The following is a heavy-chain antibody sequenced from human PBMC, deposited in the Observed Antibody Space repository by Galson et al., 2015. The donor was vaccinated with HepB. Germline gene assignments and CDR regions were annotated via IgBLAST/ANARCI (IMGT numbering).Heavy chain of an antibody. CDR2: IYTSGST. J-gene: IGHJ4*02. Sequence: RLQESGPGLVKPSETLSLTCTVSGGSISSGSYYWSWIRQPAGKGLEWIGRIYTSGSTNYNPSLKSRVTMSVDTSKNQFSLKLSSVTAADTAVYYCARLPHYWGQGTLVTVSS. CDR3: ARLPHY. CDR1: GGSISSGSYY. V-gene: IGHV4-61*02.